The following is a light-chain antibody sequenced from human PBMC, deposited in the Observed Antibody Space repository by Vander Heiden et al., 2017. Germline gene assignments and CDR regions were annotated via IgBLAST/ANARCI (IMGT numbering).Light chain of an antibody. J-gene: IGKJ4*01. CDR1: QSISSD. V-gene: IGKV1-39*01. CDR3: QQSYSTPLT. CDR2: AAS. Sequence: IQSTHSPCSLSVSVGDRVIITCRASQSISSDLNWYQQKPGKAPKLLISAASSLQSGVPSRFSGSGSGTDFTLTISSLQREDFATYYCQQSYSTPLTFGGGTEVEIK.